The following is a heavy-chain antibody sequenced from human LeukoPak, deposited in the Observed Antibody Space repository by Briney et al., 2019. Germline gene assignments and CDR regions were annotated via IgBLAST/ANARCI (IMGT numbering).Heavy chain of an antibody. D-gene: IGHD2-2*01. CDR2: IYTSGST. V-gene: IGHV4-4*07. Sequence: SETLSVTSTVSGGSISSYYWSWIRQPAGKGLEWIGRIYTSGSTNYNPSLKSRVTMSVDTSKNQFSLKLSSVTAADTAVYYCARFVVETTLLGWFDPWGQGTLVTVSS. CDR1: GGSISSYY. CDR3: ARFVVETTLLGWFDP. J-gene: IGHJ5*02.